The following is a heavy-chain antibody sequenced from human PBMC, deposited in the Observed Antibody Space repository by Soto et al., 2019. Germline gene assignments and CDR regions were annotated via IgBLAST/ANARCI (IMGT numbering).Heavy chain of an antibody. D-gene: IGHD3-16*01. Sequence: GGALSRSCTTSAFTFVDYALSWVRQAPGKGLEWVGFIRRNAYGGTTDYAASVKGRFTISRDDSKSIAYLQMNSLRTEDTALYYCTRASSLDFDFWGQGTLVTVSS. J-gene: IGHJ4*02. CDR1: AFTFVDYA. CDR3: TRASSLDFDF. CDR2: IRRNAYGGTT. V-gene: IGHV3-49*04.